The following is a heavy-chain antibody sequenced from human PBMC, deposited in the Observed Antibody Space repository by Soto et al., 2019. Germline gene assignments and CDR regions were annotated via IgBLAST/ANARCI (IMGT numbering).Heavy chain of an antibody. CDR2: VNDNWGS. Sequence: QVPLQESGPGLVKPSETLSLSCTVSGGSISSYYWSWFRQTPEKGLEWIGYVNDNWGSNYNPSLTSRAAISLDASMRQFSLKLTSVTATDTGVYYCARQGFGALHGLVDVWAQGTTVTVSS. J-gene: IGHJ6*02. D-gene: IGHD3-10*01. CDR3: ARQGFGALHGLVDV. CDR1: GGSISSYY. V-gene: IGHV4-59*08.